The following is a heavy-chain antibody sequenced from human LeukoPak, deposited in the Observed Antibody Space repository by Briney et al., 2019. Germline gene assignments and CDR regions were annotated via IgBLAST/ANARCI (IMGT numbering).Heavy chain of an antibody. V-gene: IGHV3-21*01. CDR3: ARDLTTVIAHVLYFDS. CDR2: ISSGSTYM. J-gene: IGHJ4*02. Sequence: NPGGSLRLSCAASGFTFNTYSMNWVRQAPGKGLEWVSSISSGSTYMSHADSVRGRFTISRDNAKNSLYLQMNSLRAEDTAVYYCARDLTTVIAHVLYFDSWGQGTLVTVSS. CDR1: GFTFNTYS. D-gene: IGHD4-11*01.